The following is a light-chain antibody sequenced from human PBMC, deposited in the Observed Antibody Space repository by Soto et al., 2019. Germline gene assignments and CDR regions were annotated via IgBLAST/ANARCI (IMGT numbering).Light chain of an antibody. CDR2: DVS. CDR1: SSDIGRFDY. CDR3: SSYTTISTWV. Sequence: QSALTQPPSASGSPGQSVTISCTGSSSDIGRFDYVSWYQQHPGKAPKLMIYDVSNRPSGVSNRFSGAKSANTASLTISGLQAEDEADYYCSSYTTISTWVFGGGTKLTVL. J-gene: IGLJ3*02. V-gene: IGLV2-14*01.